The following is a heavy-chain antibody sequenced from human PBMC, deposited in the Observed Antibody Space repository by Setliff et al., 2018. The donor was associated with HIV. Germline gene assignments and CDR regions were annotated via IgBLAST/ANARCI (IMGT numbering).Heavy chain of an antibody. Sequence: SVKVSCKASGGAFSTYAISWVRQAPGQGLEWMGRIIPIFGTAHYAQKFQGRVTITADKSTSTAYMELSSLRSEDTAVYYCARGGTYCTNGVCYTHNWFDPWGQGTLVTVSS. V-gene: IGHV1-69*06. CDR3: ARGGTYCTNGVCYTHNWFDP. CDR2: IIPIFGTA. D-gene: IGHD2-8*01. CDR1: GGAFSTYA. J-gene: IGHJ5*02.